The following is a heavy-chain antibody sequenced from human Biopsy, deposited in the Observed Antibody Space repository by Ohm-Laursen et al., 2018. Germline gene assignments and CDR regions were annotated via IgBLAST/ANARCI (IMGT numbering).Heavy chain of an antibody. V-gene: IGHV1-24*01. J-gene: IGHJ4*02. CDR3: AADINVWNVNY. D-gene: IGHD1-1*01. CDR2: FAPENGKT. Sequence: ASVKVSCKVSGYTLTELSMHWVRQAPGKGLEWMGGFAPENGKTVYAQNFQARVSMTEDTSTDTADMELRSLRSEDTAVYYCAADINVWNVNYWGQGTQVTFSS. CDR1: GYTLTELS.